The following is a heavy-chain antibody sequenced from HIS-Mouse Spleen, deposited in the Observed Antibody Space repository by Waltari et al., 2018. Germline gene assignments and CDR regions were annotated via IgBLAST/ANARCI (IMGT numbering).Heavy chain of an antibody. CDR2: ISYDGSNK. Sequence: QVQLVESGGGVVRPGRSLRLACAASGLPFSRYGMHWVRQAPGKGLEWVAVISYDGSNKYYADSVKGRFTISRDNSKNTLYLQMNSLRAEDTAVYYCAKASSGWLDYWGQGTLVTVSS. D-gene: IGHD6-19*01. V-gene: IGHV3-30*18. J-gene: IGHJ4*02. CDR1: GLPFSRYG. CDR3: AKASSGWLDY.